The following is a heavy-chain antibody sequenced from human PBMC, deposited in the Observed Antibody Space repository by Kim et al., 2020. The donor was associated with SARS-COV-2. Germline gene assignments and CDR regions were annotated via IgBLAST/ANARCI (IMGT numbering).Heavy chain of an antibody. CDR3: VLLGGSGTYTSFDY. CDR2: INSDGSST. D-gene: IGHD3-10*01. Sequence: GGSLRLSCAASGFTFSSYWMHWVRQAPGKGLVWVSRINSDGSSTSYADSVKGRCTISRDNAKNTLYLQMNSLRAEDTAVYYCVLLGGSGTYTSFDYWGQGTLVTVSS. J-gene: IGHJ4*02. CDR1: GFTFSSYW. V-gene: IGHV3-74*01.